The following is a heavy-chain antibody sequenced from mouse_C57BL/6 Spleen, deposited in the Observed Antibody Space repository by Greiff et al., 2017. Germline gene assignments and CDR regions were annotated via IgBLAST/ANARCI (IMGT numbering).Heavy chain of an antibody. J-gene: IGHJ2*01. D-gene: IGHD4-1*01. Sequence: VQLQQPGAELVKPGASVQLSCKASGYTFTSYWMHWVKQRPGQGLEWIGMIHPTSGSTNYNQKFKSKATLTVDKSSSTAYIQLSSLTSEDSAVYYCARWEDFDDWGPGTTLTVSS. V-gene: IGHV1-64*01. CDR3: ARWEDFDD. CDR2: IHPTSGST. CDR1: GYTFTSYW.